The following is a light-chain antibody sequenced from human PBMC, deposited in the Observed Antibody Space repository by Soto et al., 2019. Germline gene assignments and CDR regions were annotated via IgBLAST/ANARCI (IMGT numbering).Light chain of an antibody. CDR2: EVS. CDR1: SSDVGGYNY. V-gene: IGLV2-14*01. J-gene: IGLJ1*01. Sequence: QSVLTQPASVSGSPGQSITISFTGTSSDVGGYNYVSWYQQHPGKAPKLMIYEVSNRPSGVSYRFSGSKSGNTASLTISGLQAEDEADYYCSSYTTTNTYVFGTGTKLTVL. CDR3: SSYTTTNTYV.